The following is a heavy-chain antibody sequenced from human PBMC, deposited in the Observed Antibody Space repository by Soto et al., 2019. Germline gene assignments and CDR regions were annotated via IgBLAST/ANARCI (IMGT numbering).Heavy chain of an antibody. V-gene: IGHV4-59*01. J-gene: IGHJ4*02. CDR3: XXHVXXLVTFDY. Sequence: QVQLQESGPGLVKPSETLSLTCTVSGGSISSYYWSWIRQPPGKGLEWIGYIYYSGSTNYNPSLKSRXTXSVDXXKXXXXXXXXXVTXXXXXXXXXXXHVXXLVTFDYWGQGTLVTVSS. D-gene: IGHD3-9*01. CDR2: IYYSGST. CDR1: GGSISSYY.